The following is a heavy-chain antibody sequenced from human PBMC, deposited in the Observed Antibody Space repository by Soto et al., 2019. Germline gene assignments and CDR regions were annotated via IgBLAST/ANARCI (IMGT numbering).Heavy chain of an antibody. Sequence: GGSLRLSCAASGFTFSSYGMHWVRQAPGKGLEWVAVISYDGSNKYYADSVKGRFTISRDNSKNTLYLQMNSLRAEDTAVYYCAKGDYYYHYGMDVWGQGTTVTVSS. CDR2: ISYDGSNK. CDR1: GFTFSSYG. V-gene: IGHV3-30*18. CDR3: AKGDYYYHYGMDV. J-gene: IGHJ6*02. D-gene: IGHD2-21*02.